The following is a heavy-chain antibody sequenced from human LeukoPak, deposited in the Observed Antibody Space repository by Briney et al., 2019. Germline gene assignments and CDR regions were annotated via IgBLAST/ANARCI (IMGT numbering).Heavy chain of an antibody. CDR2: IVDSGGST. D-gene: IGHD6-6*01. V-gene: IGHV3-23*01. CDR3: ARNPYSNSHWFDP. J-gene: IGHJ5*02. Sequence: GGSLRLSCAASGFTFSNYAMSWVRQAPGEGLEWVSAIVDSGGSTYYADSVKGRFTTSRDNSKNTLYLQIDSLRAEDTAVYYCARNPYSNSHWFDPWGQGTLVTVSS. CDR1: GFTFSNYA.